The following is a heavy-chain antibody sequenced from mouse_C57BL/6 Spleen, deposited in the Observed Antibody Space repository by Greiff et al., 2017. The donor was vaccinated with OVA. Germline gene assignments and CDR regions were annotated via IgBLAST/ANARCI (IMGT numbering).Heavy chain of an antibody. Sequence: EVKLMESGGGLVKPGGSLKLSCAASGFTFSDYGMHWVRQAPEKGLEWVAYISSGSSTIYYADTVKGRFTISRDNAKNTLFLQMTSLRSEDTAMYYCAPYYSKGAMDYWGQGTSVTVSS. CDR2: ISSGSSTI. CDR1: GFTFSDYG. V-gene: IGHV5-17*01. J-gene: IGHJ4*01. CDR3: APYYSKGAMDY. D-gene: IGHD2-5*01.